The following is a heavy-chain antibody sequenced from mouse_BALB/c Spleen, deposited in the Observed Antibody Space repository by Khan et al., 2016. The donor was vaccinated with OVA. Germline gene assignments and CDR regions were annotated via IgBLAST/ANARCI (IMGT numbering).Heavy chain of an antibody. D-gene: IGHD3-1*01. J-gene: IGHJ3*01. V-gene: IGHV1-7*01. CDR3: ARRGLNCNFDY. CDR2: INPSTGYT. Sequence: QVQLQQSGAELAKPAASVKMSCKASGYTFTTYWMHWVKQRPGQGLEWIGYINPSTGYTEYNQKFKDKATLTTDKSSSTAYMQLSSLTSEDSEVYYWARRGLNCNFDYWGQGTMGTVST. CDR1: GYTFTTYW.